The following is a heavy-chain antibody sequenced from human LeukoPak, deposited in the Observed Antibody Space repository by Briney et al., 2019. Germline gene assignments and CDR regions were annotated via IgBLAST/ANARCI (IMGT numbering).Heavy chain of an antibody. CDR1: GGTFSSYA. J-gene: IGHJ4*02. CDR3: ARGRMGDSTTFDY. Sequence: SVKVSCKASGGTFSSYAISWVRQAPGQGLEWMGRIIPILGIANYAQKFQGRVTITADKSTSTAYMELSSLRSEDTAVYYCARGRMGDSTTFDYWGQGTLVTVSS. CDR2: IIPILGIA. D-gene: IGHD2-21*02. V-gene: IGHV1-69*04.